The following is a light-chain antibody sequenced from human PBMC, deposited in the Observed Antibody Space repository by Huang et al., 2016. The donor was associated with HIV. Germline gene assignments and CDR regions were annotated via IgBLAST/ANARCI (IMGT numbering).Light chain of an antibody. CDR3: QQSYSTLRYT. CDR2: AAS. Sequence: DIQMTQSPSSLSASVGDRVTITCRAIQSISSYLNWYQQKPGKAPKLLIYAASSLQSGVPSRCSGSGSGTDFTLTISSLQPEDFATYDCQQSYSTLRYTFGQGTKLEIK. V-gene: IGKV1-39*01. CDR1: QSISSY. J-gene: IGKJ2*01.